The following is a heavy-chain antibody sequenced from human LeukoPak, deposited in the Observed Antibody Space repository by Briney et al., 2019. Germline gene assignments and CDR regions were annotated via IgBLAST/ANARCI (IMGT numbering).Heavy chain of an antibody. CDR1: GYTFTSYD. V-gene: IGHV1-8*01. Sequence: ASVKVSCKASGYTFTSYDINWARQATGQGLEWMGWMNPNSGNTGYAQKFQGRVTMTRNTSISTAYMELSSLRSEDTAVYYCARGRRGYSNYVFRYYFDYWGQGTLVTVSS. J-gene: IGHJ4*02. D-gene: IGHD4-4*01. CDR3: ARGRRGYSNYVFRYYFDY. CDR2: MNPNSGNT.